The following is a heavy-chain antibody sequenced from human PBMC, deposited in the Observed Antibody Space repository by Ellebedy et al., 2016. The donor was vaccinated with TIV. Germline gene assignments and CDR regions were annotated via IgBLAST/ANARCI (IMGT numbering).Heavy chain of an antibody. CDR2: INTGNGNT. CDR1: GHTFTTYG. Sequence: ASVKVSCXASGHTFTTYGIHWVRQAPGQGLEWMGWINTGNGNTKYSQKFQGRVTITRDTSASTAYMELSSLRSEDTAVYYCARGVRAADFDYWGQGTLVTVSS. CDR3: ARGVRAADFDY. J-gene: IGHJ4*02. D-gene: IGHD6-25*01. V-gene: IGHV1-3*04.